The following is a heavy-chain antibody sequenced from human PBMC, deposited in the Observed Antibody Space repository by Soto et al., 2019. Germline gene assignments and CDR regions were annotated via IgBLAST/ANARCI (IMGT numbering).Heavy chain of an antibody. D-gene: IGHD6-13*01. CDR3: VKSGASSWWFFDY. CDR1: WFTFSSYG. J-gene: IGHJ4*02. V-gene: IGHV3-30*18. Sequence: SLILSCACSWFTFSSYGMHWFRQSPGKVLEWVAVISYDGSNKYYADSVKGRFTISRDNSKNTLYLQMNSLRAEDTAVYYCVKSGASSWWFFDYWGQGTLVTVSS. CDR2: ISYDGSNK.